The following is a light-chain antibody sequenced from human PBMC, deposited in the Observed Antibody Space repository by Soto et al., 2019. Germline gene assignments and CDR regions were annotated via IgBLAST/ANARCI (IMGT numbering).Light chain of an antibody. Sequence: IQMTQSPSTLSASVGDRITITCRASQGIRNDLGWYQQKPGKAPKLLIYAASSLQSGVPSRFSGSGSGTDFTLTISSLQHEDFDTYYCLQAYNYPWTLGQGTKVDIK. CDR1: QGIRND. J-gene: IGKJ1*01. V-gene: IGKV1-6*01. CDR3: LQAYNYPWT. CDR2: AAS.